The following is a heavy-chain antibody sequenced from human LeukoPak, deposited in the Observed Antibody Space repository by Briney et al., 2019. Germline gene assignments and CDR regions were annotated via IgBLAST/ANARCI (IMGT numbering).Heavy chain of an antibody. CDR3: ARPTTMRVRNAMDV. D-gene: IGHD4-17*01. J-gene: IGHJ6*04. CDR1: GFTFSSYW. Sequence: PGGSLRLSCAVSGFTFSSYWMHWVRQTPGKGLEWVSRIDTGGTITSYADSVKGRFTISRDNAKNTLSLQMNSLRVEDTAVYFCARPTTMRVRNAMDVWGKGTTVTVSS. V-gene: IGHV3-74*01. CDR2: IDTGGTIT.